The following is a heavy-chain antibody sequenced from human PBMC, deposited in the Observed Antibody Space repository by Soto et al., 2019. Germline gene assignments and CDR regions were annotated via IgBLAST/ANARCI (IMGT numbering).Heavy chain of an antibody. J-gene: IGHJ6*02. Sequence: GGSLRLSCAASGFTFTASSIHWVRQAPGRGLEWVSSVTTNSDIYYADSVKGRFTISRDNAKNSVSLRMDTVRAEDTAVYFCASEETAGVLAYGLDAWGQGTTVTVSS. CDR3: ASEETAGVLAYGLDA. CDR1: GFTFTASS. CDR2: VTTNSDI. D-gene: IGHD2-21*02. V-gene: IGHV3-21*01.